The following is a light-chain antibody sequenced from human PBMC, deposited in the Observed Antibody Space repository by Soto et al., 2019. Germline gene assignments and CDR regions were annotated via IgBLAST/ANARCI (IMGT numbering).Light chain of an antibody. CDR2: DAS. CDR3: QLRSDWLFT. V-gene: IGKV3-11*01. CDR1: RSVGSY. Sequence: EIVLTQSPATLSLSPGERATLSCRASRSVGSYLAWYQQKPGQAPRLLIYDASNRATGIPARFSGSGSGTDFTLTITSLEPEDFAVYYCQLRSDWLFTFGPGTKVDI. J-gene: IGKJ3*01.